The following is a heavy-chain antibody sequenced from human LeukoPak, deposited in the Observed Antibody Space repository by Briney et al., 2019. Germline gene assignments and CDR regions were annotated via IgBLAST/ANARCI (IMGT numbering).Heavy chain of an antibody. D-gene: IGHD6-19*01. Sequence: SETLSLTCTVSGYSISNVYYWGWIRQPPGKGLEWIGSIYHSRSTYYNPSLKSRVTISVDTSKNQFSLKLSSVTAADTAVYYCARALSGWGVFDSWGQGSLVTVSS. J-gene: IGHJ4*02. V-gene: IGHV4-38-2*02. CDR1: GYSISNVYY. CDR3: ARALSGWGVFDS. CDR2: IYHSRST.